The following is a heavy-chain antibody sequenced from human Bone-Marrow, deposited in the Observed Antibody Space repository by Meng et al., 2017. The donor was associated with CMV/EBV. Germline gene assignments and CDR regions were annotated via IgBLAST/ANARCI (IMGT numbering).Heavy chain of an antibody. Sequence: GGSLRLSCAASGFTFSSYAMHWVRQAPGKGLEWVAVISYDGSNKYYADSVKGRFTISRDNSKNTLYLQMNSLRAEDTAVYYCARVVENYSRSWPSGMDVWRQGTTVTVSS. CDR2: ISYDGSNK. D-gene: IGHD6-13*01. V-gene: IGHV3-30-3*01. J-gene: IGHJ6*01. CDR3: ARVVENYSRSWPSGMDV. CDR1: GFTFSSYA.